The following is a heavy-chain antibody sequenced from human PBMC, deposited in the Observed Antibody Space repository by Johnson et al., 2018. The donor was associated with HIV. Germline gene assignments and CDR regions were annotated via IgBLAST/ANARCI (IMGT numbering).Heavy chain of an antibody. D-gene: IGHD2-21*01. CDR3: AILGWGAFDI. J-gene: IGHJ3*02. Sequence: VQLVESGGGLVKPGGSLRLSCAASGFTFSYAWMNWVRQAPGKGLEWVAIIWYDGSNKYYANSVKGRFTVSRDNSKNTLYLQMDSLRAEDTAVYYCAILGWGAFDIWGQGTMGTVSS. V-gene: IGHV3-33*08. CDR2: IWYDGSNK. CDR1: GFTFSYAW.